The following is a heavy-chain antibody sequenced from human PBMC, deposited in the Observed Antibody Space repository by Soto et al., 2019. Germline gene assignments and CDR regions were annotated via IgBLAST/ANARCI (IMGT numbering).Heavy chain of an antibody. Sequence: SETLSLTCTVSGGSVSSGSYHWSWIRQPPGKGLEWIGYVHYSGSTNYNPSLKSRVTISVDMSKNQFSLKLSSVTAADTAVYYCARVNGGWPYVSFVWFDPWGQGNLVTVSS. CDR1: GGSVSSGSYH. D-gene: IGHD3-16*01. CDR3: ARVNGGWPYVSFVWFDP. V-gene: IGHV4-61*01. CDR2: VHYSGST. J-gene: IGHJ5*02.